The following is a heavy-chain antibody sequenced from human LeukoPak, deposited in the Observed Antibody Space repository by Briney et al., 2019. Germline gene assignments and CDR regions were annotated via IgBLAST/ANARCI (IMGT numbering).Heavy chain of an antibody. CDR3: ARSHYSSYWDNGPHYYYYYMDV. Sequence: GASVKVSCKASGGTFSSYAISWVRQAPGQGLEWMGGIIPIFGTTNYAQKFQGRVTITADESTSTACMELSSLRSEDTAVYYCARSHYSSYWDNGPHYYYYYMDVWGKATTVTVSS. CDR1: GGTFSSYA. D-gene: IGHD6-6*01. J-gene: IGHJ6*03. V-gene: IGHV1-69*13. CDR2: IIPIFGTT.